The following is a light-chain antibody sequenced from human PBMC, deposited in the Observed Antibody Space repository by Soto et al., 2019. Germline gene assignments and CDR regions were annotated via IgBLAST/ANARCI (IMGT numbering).Light chain of an antibody. V-gene: IGLV1-40*01. CDR1: SSNIGAGHD. J-gene: IGLJ1*01. CDR3: QSYDSSLSGYV. Sequence: QPVLTQPPSVSGAPGQRVTISCTGSSSNIGAGHDVHWYQQLPGTAPKLLIYGNSNRPSGVPDRFSGSKSGTSASLAITGLQAEDEADYYCQSYDSSLSGYVFGTGNKLTVL. CDR2: GNS.